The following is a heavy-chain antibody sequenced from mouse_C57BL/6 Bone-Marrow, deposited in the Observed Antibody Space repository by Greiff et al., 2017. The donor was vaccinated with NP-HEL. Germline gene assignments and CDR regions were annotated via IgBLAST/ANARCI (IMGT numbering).Heavy chain of an antibody. CDR1: GYTFTSYW. V-gene: IGHV1-61*01. CDR2: IYPSASET. J-gene: IGHJ4*01. D-gene: IGHD1-1*01. Sequence: QVQLKQPGAELVRPGSSVKLSCKASGYTFTSYWMDWVKQRPGQGLEWIGNIYPSASETHYNQKFKDKATLTVDQSSSTAYMLLRSLTSEDAAVDYCARYSSITTVVADARDYWGQGTSVTVSS. CDR3: ARYSSITTVVADARDY.